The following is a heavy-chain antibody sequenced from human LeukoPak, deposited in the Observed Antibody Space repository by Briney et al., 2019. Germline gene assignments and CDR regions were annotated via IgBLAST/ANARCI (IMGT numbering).Heavy chain of an antibody. CDR2: IIPIFGTA. CDR3: ARGIGPYYYYYGMDV. Sequence: GASVKVSCKASGYTFTSYYMHWVRQAPGQGLEWMGGIIPIFGTANYTQKFQGRVTITADESTSTAYMELSSLRSEDTAVYYCARGIGPYYYYYGMDVWGQGTTVTVSS. CDR1: GYTFTSYY. V-gene: IGHV1-69*13. D-gene: IGHD3-16*01. J-gene: IGHJ6*02.